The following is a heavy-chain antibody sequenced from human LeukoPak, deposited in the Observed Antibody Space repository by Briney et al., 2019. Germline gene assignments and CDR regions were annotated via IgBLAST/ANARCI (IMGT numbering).Heavy chain of an antibody. CDR2: IYYSGST. CDR1: GGSISSYY. Sequence: SETLSLNCTVSGGSISSYYWSLIPQPPGKGMGGIGDIYYSGSTNYNPSLKSRVTISVDTSKNQFSLKLSSVTAADTAVYYCARVHGGYNFFYYYGMDVWGQGTTVTVSS. V-gene: IGHV4-59*01. CDR3: ARVHGGYNFFYYYGMDV. D-gene: IGHD4-17*01. J-gene: IGHJ6*02.